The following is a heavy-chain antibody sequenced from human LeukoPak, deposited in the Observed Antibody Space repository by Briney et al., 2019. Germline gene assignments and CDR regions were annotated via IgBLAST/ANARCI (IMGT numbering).Heavy chain of an antibody. J-gene: IGHJ6*04. CDR1: GFTFSDHY. CDR3: ARAAIDYYGSGSYPNYYYYYGMDV. Sequence: GGSLRLSCAAPGFTFSDHYMDWVRPAPGKGLEWVGRTRNKANSYTTEYAASVKGRFTISRDDSKNSLYLQMNSLKTEDTAVYYCARAAIDYYGSGSYPNYYYYYGMDVWGKGTTVTVSS. CDR2: TRNKANSYTT. D-gene: IGHD3-10*01. V-gene: IGHV3-72*01.